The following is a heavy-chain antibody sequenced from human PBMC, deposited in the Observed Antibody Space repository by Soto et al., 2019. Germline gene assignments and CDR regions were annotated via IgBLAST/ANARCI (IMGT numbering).Heavy chain of an antibody. CDR2: IYYSGST. V-gene: IGHV4-39*01. J-gene: IGHJ3*02. Sequence: SETLSLTCTVSGGSISSSSYYCGWIRQPPWKGLEWIGSIYYSGSTYYNPALKRRVTISVDTSKNQFSLKLSSVTAADTAVYYFATRDKDGYSGYVRTDYAFHIWGQGTMVNVS. CDR1: GGSISSSSYY. D-gene: IGHD5-12*01. CDR3: ATRDKDGYSGYVRTDYAFHI.